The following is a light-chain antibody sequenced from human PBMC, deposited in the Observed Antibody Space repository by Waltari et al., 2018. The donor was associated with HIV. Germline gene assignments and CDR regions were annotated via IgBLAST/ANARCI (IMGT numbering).Light chain of an antibody. V-gene: IGLV2-14*01. Sequence: QSALTQPASVSGSLGQSITIPCTGTSSDVGGYNYVSCYQHHPGKAPKLMIYEVTNRPSGVSNRFSGSKSGNTASLTISGLQAEDESDYYCTSYTSSSTLVVFGGGTKLTVL. J-gene: IGLJ2*01. CDR2: EVT. CDR1: SSDVGGYNY. CDR3: TSYTSSSTLVV.